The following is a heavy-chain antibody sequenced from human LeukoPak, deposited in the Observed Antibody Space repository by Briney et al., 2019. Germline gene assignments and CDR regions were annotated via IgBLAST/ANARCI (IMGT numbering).Heavy chain of an antibody. CDR3: ASTRNYDLWSGSGYFDL. Sequence: SQTLSLTCTVSGGSISSGSYYWSWIRQPAGKRQEWIGRIYSSGSTNYNPSLKSRVTISVDTSKNQFSLKLSSVTAADTAVYYCASTRNYDLWSGSGYFDLWGRGTLVTVSS. D-gene: IGHD3-3*01. V-gene: IGHV4-61*02. CDR2: IYSSGST. J-gene: IGHJ2*01. CDR1: GGSISSGSYY.